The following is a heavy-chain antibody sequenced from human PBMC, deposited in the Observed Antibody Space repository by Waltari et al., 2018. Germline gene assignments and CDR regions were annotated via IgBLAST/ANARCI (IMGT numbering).Heavy chain of an antibody. CDR1: GFTFRTAW. J-gene: IGHJ4*02. CDR2: IKSKTDGGTT. CDR3: TTARQLVGNFDY. Sequence: EVQLVESGGGLVKPGGSLRLSCAASGFTFRTAWMSWVRQAAGKGREWVGRIKSKTDGGTTDYAAPVKGRFTISRDDSKNTLYLQMNSLKTEDTAVYYCTTARQLVGNFDYWGQGTLVTVSS. V-gene: IGHV3-15*01. D-gene: IGHD6-6*01.